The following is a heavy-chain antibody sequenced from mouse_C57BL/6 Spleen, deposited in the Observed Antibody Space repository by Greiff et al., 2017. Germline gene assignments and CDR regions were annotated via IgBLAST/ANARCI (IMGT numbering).Heavy chain of an antibody. Sequence: QVQLQQPGAELVRPGSSVKLSCKASGYTFTSYWMHWVKQRPIQGLEWIGKIYPSDSETHYNQKFKDKATLTVDKSSSTAYMQLSSLTSEDSAVYYCARWGDYYYFDYWGQGTTLTVSS. V-gene: IGHV1-52*01. CDR3: ARWGDYYYFDY. CDR2: IYPSDSET. D-gene: IGHD1-1*01. CDR1: GYTFTSYW. J-gene: IGHJ2*01.